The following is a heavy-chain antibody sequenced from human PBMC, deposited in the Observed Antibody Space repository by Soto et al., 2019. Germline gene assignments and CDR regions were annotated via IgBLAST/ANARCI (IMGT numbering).Heavy chain of an antibody. V-gene: IGHV4-61*01. J-gene: IGHJ4*02. CDR3: ARVPYYDSSGFSFDY. CDR2: IYYSGST. CDR1: GGSVSSGSYY. D-gene: IGHD3-22*01. Sequence: QVQLQESGPGLVKPSETLSLTCTVSGGSVSSGSYYWSWIRQPPGKGLEWIGYIYYSGSTHYNPSRNSRVTISVDTSKNQFSLKLSSVTAADTAVYYCARVPYYDSSGFSFDYWGQGTLVTVSS.